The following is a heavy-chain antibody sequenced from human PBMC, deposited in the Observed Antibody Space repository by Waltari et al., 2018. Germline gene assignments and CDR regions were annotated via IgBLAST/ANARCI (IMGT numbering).Heavy chain of an antibody. V-gene: IGHV4-61*09. J-gene: IGHJ4*02. Sequence: QVQLQESGPGLVNPSQTLSPTGPAPGGSISSGSYYGSWIGQPAGKGLEWIGYIYTSGSTNYNPSLKSRVTISVDTSKNQFSLKLSSVTAADTAVYYCARTSRSSWNGIPYWGQGTLVTVSS. CDR2: IYTSGST. CDR1: GGSISSGSYY. D-gene: IGHD6-13*01. CDR3: ARTSRSSWNGIPY.